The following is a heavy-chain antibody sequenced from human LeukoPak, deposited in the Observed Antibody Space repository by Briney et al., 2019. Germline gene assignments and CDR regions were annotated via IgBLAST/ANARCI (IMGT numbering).Heavy chain of an antibody. J-gene: IGHJ4*02. V-gene: IGHV3-23*01. CDR3: AKDISEARDYFDC. CDR2: ISGNGGST. CDR1: GFTFSSYA. Sequence: GGSLRLSCAASGFTFSSYAMSWVRQAPGKGLEWVSAISGNGGSTYYADSVKGRFTISRDNSKNTLSLQMNSLRAEDTAVYYCAKDISEARDYFDCWGQGTLVTVSS.